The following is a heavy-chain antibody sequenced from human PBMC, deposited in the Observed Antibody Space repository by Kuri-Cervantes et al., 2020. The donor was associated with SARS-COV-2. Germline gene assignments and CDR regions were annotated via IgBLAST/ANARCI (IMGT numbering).Heavy chain of an antibody. CDR2: INHSGST. J-gene: IGHJ5*02. CDR1: GGSFSGYY. V-gene: IGHV4-34*01. Sequence: GSLRLSCAVYGGSFSGYYWSWIRQPPGKGLEWIGEINHSGSTNYNPSLKSRVTISVDTSKNQFSLKLSSVTAADTAVYYCARGGDYGDYVAYSWCDPWGQGTLVTVSS. D-gene: IGHD4-17*01. CDR3: ARGGDYGDYVAYSWCDP.